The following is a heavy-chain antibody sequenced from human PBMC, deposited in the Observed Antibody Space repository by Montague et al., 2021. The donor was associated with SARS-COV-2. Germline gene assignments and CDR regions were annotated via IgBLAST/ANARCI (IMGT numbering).Heavy chain of an antibody. V-gene: IGHV3-30-3*01. CDR2: ISYDGSNQ. D-gene: IGHD2-2*03. Sequence: SLRLSCAASGFDFSSYPMHWVRQAPGKGLEWVAVISYDGSNQYYVDSVKGRFTFSRDNSKNTVFLQMNSLRADDTAVYYCVGALDIVVVAATMGFEHRGQGTLVTVSA. J-gene: IGHJ4*02. CDR1: GFDFSSYP. CDR3: VGALDIVVVAATMGFEH.